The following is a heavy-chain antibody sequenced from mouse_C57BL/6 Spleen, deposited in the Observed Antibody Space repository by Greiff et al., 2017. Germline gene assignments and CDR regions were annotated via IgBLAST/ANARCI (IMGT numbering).Heavy chain of an antibody. CDR1: GYTFTSYW. Sequence: QVQLQQPGAELVMPGASVKLSCKASGYTFTSYWMHWVKQRPGQGLEWIGEIDPSDSYTNYNQKFKGKSTLTVDKSSSTAYMQLSSLTSEDSAVYYCAREEGLRLYAMDYWGQGTSVTVSS. CDR2: IDPSDSYT. J-gene: IGHJ4*01. CDR3: AREEGLRLYAMDY. D-gene: IGHD2-4*01. V-gene: IGHV1-69*01.